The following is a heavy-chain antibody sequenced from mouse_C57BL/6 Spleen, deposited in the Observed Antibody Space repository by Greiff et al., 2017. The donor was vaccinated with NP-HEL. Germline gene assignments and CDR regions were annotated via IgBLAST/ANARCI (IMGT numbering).Heavy chain of an antibody. D-gene: IGHD1-3*01. CDR3: ARVYPKYYYAMDY. J-gene: IGHJ4*01. CDR1: GFTFSDYG. Sequence: EVKLVESGGGLVKPGGSLKLSCAASGFTFSDYGMHWVRQAPEKGLEWVAYISSGSSTIYYADTVKGRFTISRDNAKNTLFLQMTSLRSEDTAMYYCARVYPKYYYAMDYWGQGTSVTVSS. CDR2: ISSGSSTI. V-gene: IGHV5-17*01.